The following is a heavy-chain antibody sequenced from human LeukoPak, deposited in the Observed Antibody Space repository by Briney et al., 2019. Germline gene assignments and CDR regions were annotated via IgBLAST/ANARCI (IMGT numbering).Heavy chain of an antibody. Sequence: ASVKVSCKASGYTFTSYGISWVRQAPGQGLEWMGWISAYNGNTNYAQKLQGRVTMTEDTSTDTAYMELSSLRSEDTAVYYCATEGALSSGYYRMDVWGQGTTVTVSS. J-gene: IGHJ6*02. CDR3: ATEGALSSGYYRMDV. D-gene: IGHD3-22*01. CDR1: GYTFTSYG. V-gene: IGHV1-18*01. CDR2: ISAYNGNT.